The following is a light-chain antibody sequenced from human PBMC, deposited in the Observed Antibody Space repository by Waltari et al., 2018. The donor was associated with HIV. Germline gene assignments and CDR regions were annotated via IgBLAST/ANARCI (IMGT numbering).Light chain of an antibody. V-gene: IGLV1-47*01. J-gene: IGLJ3*02. Sequence: QSVLTQPPSASGTPRLWLPLPCSASSPHIGCHYVHWYPQPPGTAPKLLIYRNNQRPSGVPDRFSGSKSGTSASLAISGLRSEDEADYYWAAWDDSLSGWVFGGGTKLTVL. CDR2: RNN. CDR3: AAWDDSLSGWV. CDR1: SPHIGCHY.